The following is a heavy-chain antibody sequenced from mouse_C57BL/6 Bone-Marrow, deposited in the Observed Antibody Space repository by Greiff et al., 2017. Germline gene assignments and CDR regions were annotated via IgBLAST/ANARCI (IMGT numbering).Heavy chain of an antibody. V-gene: IGHV1-64*01. CDR3: ARTSSGAGWFAY. CDR2: IHPNCGST. CDR1: GYTFTSYW. Sequence: QVQLKQPGAELVKPGASVKLSCKASGYTFTSYWMHWVKQRPGQGLEWIGMIHPNCGSTNYNEKFKSKATLTVDNSSSTAYMQLSSLTSEDSAVYYCARTSSGAGWFAYWGQGTLVTVSA. D-gene: IGHD3-2*02. J-gene: IGHJ3*01.